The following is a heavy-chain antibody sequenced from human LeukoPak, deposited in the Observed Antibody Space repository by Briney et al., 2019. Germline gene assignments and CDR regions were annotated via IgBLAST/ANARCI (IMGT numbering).Heavy chain of an antibody. Sequence: GGSLRLSCAASDFTFSDYYMSWLRQAPGKGLEWVSYISTSGTYTNYADSVKARFTISRDNAKNSLYLQMNSLRAEDTAVYYCARDLGYCSGGSCYQYFDLWGRGTLVTVSS. D-gene: IGHD2-15*01. CDR1: DFTFSDYY. V-gene: IGHV3-11*05. J-gene: IGHJ2*01. CDR2: ISTSGTYT. CDR3: ARDLGYCSGGSCYQYFDL.